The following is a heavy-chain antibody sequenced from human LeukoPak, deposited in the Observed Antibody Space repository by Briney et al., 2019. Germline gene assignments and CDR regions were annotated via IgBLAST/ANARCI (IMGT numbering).Heavy chain of an antibody. CDR3: ARGPLGYCTNGVCIK. CDR1: GYTFASYD. V-gene: IGHV1-8*01. Sequence: ASVKVSCKASGYTFASYDINWVRQATGQGLEWMGWMNPNSGNTGYAQKFQGRVTMTRNTSISTAYMELSSLRSEDTAVYYCARGPLGYCTNGVCIKWGQGTLVTVSS. CDR2: MNPNSGNT. J-gene: IGHJ4*02. D-gene: IGHD2-8*01.